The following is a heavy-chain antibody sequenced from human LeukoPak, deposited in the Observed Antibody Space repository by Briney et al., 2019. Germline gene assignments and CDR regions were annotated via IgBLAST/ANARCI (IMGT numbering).Heavy chain of an antibody. Sequence: GASVKVSCRASGYTFTNYDINWVRQATGQGLEWMGWMNPNSGNTDYAQKFQGRVTITRNTSISTAYMELSSLTSEDTAVYYCARATETTGYYYMDVWGKGTTVTVSS. CDR1: GYTFTNYD. CDR2: MNPNSGNT. J-gene: IGHJ6*03. CDR3: ARATETTGYYYMDV. D-gene: IGHD4-11*01. V-gene: IGHV1-8*03.